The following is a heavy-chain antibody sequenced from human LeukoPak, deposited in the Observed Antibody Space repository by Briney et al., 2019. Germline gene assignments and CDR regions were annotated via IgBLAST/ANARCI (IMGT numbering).Heavy chain of an antibody. V-gene: IGHV3-74*01. D-gene: IGHD6-25*01. Sequence: GGSLRLSCAASGYTFSSYWMHWVRQAPGKGLVWVSRINSDGSSPSYADSVKGRFTISRDNAKNTLYLQMNSLRAEDTAVYYCASGYPLSAFDIWGQGTMVTVSS. CDR1: GYTFSSYW. CDR3: ASGYPLSAFDI. J-gene: IGHJ3*02. CDR2: INSDGSSP.